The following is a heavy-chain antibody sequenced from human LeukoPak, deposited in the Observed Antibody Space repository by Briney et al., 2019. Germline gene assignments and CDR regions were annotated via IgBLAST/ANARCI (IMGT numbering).Heavy chain of an antibody. Sequence: PSETLSLTCAVYGGSLSGYFWSWIRQPPGKGLEWIGEISDSGSINFNPSLKSRVTISVDTAKNQFSLKLSSVTAADTAMYYCARVSYSSSSYWGQGTLVTISS. D-gene: IGHD6-19*01. J-gene: IGHJ4*02. CDR1: GGSLSGYF. CDR2: ISDSGSI. V-gene: IGHV4-34*01. CDR3: ARVSYSSSSY.